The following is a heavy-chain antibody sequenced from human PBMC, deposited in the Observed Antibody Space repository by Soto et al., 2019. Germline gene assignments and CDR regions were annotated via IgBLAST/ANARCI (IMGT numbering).Heavy chain of an antibody. J-gene: IGHJ5*02. CDR3: VKRDHTLLTGNH. CDR2: ITSNSGKT. CDR1: GLIVNTDA. Sequence: GGALNLTCLTSGLIVNTDAMDWVRDARGKGLEYVSAITSNSGKTYYADSVKGRFTISRDSSKNTVFLHMSSLRAEDTAVYYCVKRDHTLLTGNHWGQGTLVTVSS. D-gene: IGHD3-9*01. V-gene: IGHV3-64D*06.